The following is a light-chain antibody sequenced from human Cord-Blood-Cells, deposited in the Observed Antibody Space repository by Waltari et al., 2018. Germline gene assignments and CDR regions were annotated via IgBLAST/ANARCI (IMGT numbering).Light chain of an antibody. Sequence: SYDLTQPPSVSVSPGQTARLTCSGDALPRQYAYWYQQKPGQAPVLVIYKDSERPAGIPERFSGSSSGTTVTLTISGVQAEDEADYYCQSADSSGTYPVFGGGTQLTVL. CDR3: QSADSSGTYPV. J-gene: IGLJ7*01. V-gene: IGLV3-25*02. CDR1: ALPRQY. CDR2: KDS.